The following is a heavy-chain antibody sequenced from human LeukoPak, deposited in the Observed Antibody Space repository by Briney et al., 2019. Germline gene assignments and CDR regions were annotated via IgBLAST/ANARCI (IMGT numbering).Heavy chain of an antibody. CDR2: IYYPGST. J-gene: IGHJ6*02. V-gene: IGHV4-39*01. CDR3: VRHVSSGWDYYNGLDV. D-gene: IGHD6-19*01. Sequence: PSETLSLTCEVSGGSIGSNGFYWGWIRQPPGKGLEWIGSIYYPGSTHYNPSLESRVTISVDTSKYQVSLTLSSVTATDTAVYYCVRHVSSGWDYYNGLDVWGQGTTVTVSS. CDR1: GGSIGSNGFY.